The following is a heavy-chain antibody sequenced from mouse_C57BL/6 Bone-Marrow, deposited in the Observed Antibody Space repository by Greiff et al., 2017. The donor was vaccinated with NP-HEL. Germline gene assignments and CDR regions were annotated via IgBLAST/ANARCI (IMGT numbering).Heavy chain of an antibody. J-gene: IGHJ2*01. Sequence: EVKLMESGGGLVQPGGSLSLSCAASGFTFTDYYMSWVRQPPGKALEWLGFIRNKANGYTTEYSASVKGRFTISRDNSQSILYLQMNDLRAEDSATYYCARLSTRVTSRYFGDWGQGTTLTVSS. D-gene: IGHD2-2*01. CDR3: ARLSTRVTSRYFGD. V-gene: IGHV7-3*01. CDR2: IRNKANGYTT. CDR1: GFTFTDYY.